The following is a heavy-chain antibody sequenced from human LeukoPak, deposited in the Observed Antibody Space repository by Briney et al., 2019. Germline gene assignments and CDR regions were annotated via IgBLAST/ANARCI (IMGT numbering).Heavy chain of an antibody. J-gene: IGHJ4*02. CDR2: VSNSGGST. D-gene: IGHD4-17*01. Sequence: GGSLRLSYAASGFTFSSYAMNWVRQPPGKGLEWVSVVSNSGGSTHHAASVKGRFTISRDNSQNTLYLQMSSLRAEDTAVYYCAKDGPTTTVADYFDNWGQGTLVTVSS. CDR3: AKDGPTTTVADYFDN. CDR1: GFTFSSYA. V-gene: IGHV3-23*01.